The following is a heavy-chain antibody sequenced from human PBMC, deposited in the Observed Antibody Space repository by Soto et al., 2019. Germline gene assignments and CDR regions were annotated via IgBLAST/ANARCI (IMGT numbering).Heavy chain of an antibody. Sequence: QVQLQQWGAGLLKPSETLSLTCAVYGGSFSGYYWSWIRQPPGKGLEWIGEINHSGSTNYNPSLKSRVPISVDTSKNQFSLKLSSVTAADTAVYYCARGRACSGGSCYSRGYYYYGMDVWGQGTTVTVSS. J-gene: IGHJ6*02. CDR2: INHSGST. CDR3: ARGRACSGGSCYSRGYYYYGMDV. CDR1: GGSFSGYY. D-gene: IGHD2-15*01. V-gene: IGHV4-34*01.